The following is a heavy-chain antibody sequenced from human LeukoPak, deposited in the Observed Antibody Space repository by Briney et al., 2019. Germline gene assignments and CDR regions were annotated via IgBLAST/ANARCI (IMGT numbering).Heavy chain of an antibody. CDR3: ARVTHYDILTGYPDVYGMDV. CDR1: GGTFSSYA. CDR2: ITPIFGTA. Sequence: GASVKVSCKASGGTFSSYAISWVRQAPGQGLEWMGGITPIFGTANYAQKFQGRVTITADESTSTAYMELSSLRSEDTAVYYCARVTHYDILTGYPDVYGMDVWGKGTTVTVSS. J-gene: IGHJ6*04. D-gene: IGHD3-9*01. V-gene: IGHV1-69*01.